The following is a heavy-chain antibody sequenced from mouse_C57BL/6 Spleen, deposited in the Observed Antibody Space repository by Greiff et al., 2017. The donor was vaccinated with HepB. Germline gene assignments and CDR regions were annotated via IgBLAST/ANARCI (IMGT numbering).Heavy chain of an antibody. CDR1: GYTFTDYY. D-gene: IGHD4-1*01. CDR3: VGPNWEDY. V-gene: IGHV1-26*01. J-gene: IGHJ2*01. CDR2: INPNNGGT. Sequence: EVQLQQSGPELVKPGASVKISCKASGYTFTDYYMNWVKQSHGKSLEWIGDINPNNGGTSYNQKFKGKATLTVDKSSSTAYMELRSLTSEDSAVYYCVGPNWEDYWGQGTTLTVSS.